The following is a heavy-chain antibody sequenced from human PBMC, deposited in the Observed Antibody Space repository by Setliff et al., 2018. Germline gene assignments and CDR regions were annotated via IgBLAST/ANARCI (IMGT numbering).Heavy chain of an antibody. Sequence: PGGSLRLSCAASGFTLSDHYIDWIRQAPGKGLEWVGRITNKVNHYVTESAASVQDRFTISRDDSKNTAYLQMNSLKIEDTAVYYCAGAGGNSDYFDYWGQGTLVTVSS. CDR1: GFTLSDHY. D-gene: IGHD2-21*02. V-gene: IGHV3-72*01. J-gene: IGHJ4*02. CDR3: AGAGGNSDYFDY. CDR2: ITNKVNHYVT.